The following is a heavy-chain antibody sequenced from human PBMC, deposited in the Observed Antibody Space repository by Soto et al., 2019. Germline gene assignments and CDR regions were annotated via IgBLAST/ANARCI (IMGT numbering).Heavy chain of an antibody. CDR2: INPKSGGT. D-gene: IGHD1-26*01. V-gene: IGHV1-2*02. CDR1: GYTFTVCY. CDR3: ARDLAKGGGSAGFDY. J-gene: IGHJ4*02. Sequence: ASVKVSCKGSGYTFTVCYMPWVRQAPGQGLEWMGWINPKSGGTMYPQKFQGRVTMTWDTSISTAYMALTRLRSDDTAVYYCARDLAKGGGSAGFDYWGQGTLVTVSS.